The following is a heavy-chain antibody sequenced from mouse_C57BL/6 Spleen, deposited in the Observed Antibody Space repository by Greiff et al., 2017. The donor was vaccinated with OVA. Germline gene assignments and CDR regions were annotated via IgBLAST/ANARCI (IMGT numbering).Heavy chain of an antibody. CDR3: ARGYDYERAWFAY. Sequence: VQLQQSGPELVKPGASVKIPCKASGYTFTDYNMDWVKQSHGKSLEWIGDINPNNGGTNYNQKFKGKATLTVDKSSSTAYMELRSLTSEDTAVYYCARGYDYERAWFAYWGQGTLVTVSA. CDR2: INPNNGGT. D-gene: IGHD2-4*01. V-gene: IGHV1-18*01. J-gene: IGHJ3*01. CDR1: GYTFTDYN.